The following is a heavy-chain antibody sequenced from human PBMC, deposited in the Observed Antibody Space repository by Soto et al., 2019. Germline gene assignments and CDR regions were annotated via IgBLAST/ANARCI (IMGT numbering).Heavy chain of an antibody. CDR2: INHSGST. CDR3: ASSTPNDFWSGYSGY. V-gene: IGHV4-34*01. CDR1: GGSFSGYY. D-gene: IGHD3-3*01. Sequence: SETLSLTCAVYGGSFSGYYWSWIRQPPGKGLEWIGEINHSGSTNYNPSLKSRVTISVDTSKNQFSLKLSSVTAADTAVYYCASSTPNDFWSGYSGYWGQGTLVTVSS. J-gene: IGHJ4*02.